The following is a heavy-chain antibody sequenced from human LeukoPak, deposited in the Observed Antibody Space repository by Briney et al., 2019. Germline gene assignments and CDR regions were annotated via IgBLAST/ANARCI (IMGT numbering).Heavy chain of an antibody. CDR2: ISNSGSTT. CDR1: GFTFSNYY. CDR3: AKDISGVLDGSAFDI. Sequence: GGSLRLSCAASGFTFSNYYMSWIRQAPGKGLEWVSYISNSGSTTYNADSVKGRFTISRDNAKNSLYLQMNSLRAEDMALYYCAKDISGVLDGSAFDIWGQGTMVTVSS. D-gene: IGHD3-10*01. V-gene: IGHV3-11*01. J-gene: IGHJ3*02.